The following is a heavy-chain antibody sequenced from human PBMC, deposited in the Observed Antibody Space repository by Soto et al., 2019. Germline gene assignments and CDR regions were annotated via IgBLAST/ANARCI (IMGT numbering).Heavy chain of an antibody. J-gene: IGHJ4*02. Sequence: AGSLRLSCAASGFTLSTYSMNWVRQAPGKGLEWVSSISSSSNYIYYADSMKGRFTISRDNAKNSLYLQMNSLRAEDTAVYYCARTLPYTTGPFDYWGQGTLVTVSS. CDR1: GFTLSTYS. CDR2: ISSSSNYI. D-gene: IGHD6-19*01. CDR3: ARTLPYTTGPFDY. V-gene: IGHV3-21*01.